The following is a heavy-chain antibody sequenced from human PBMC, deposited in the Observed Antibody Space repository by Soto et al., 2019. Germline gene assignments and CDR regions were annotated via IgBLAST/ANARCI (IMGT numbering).Heavy chain of an antibody. CDR2: IKSKTDGGTT. CDR3: TTDRQMGYYDFWSGYYVWTKNPNVDY. Sequence: GGSLRLSCAASGFTFSNAWMNWVRQAPGKGLEWVGRIKSKTDGGTTDYAAPVKGRFTISRDDSKNTLYLQMNSLKTEDTAVYYCTTDRQMGYYDFWSGYYVWTKNPNVDYWGQGTLVTVSS. V-gene: IGHV3-15*07. J-gene: IGHJ4*02. D-gene: IGHD3-3*01. CDR1: GFTFSNAW.